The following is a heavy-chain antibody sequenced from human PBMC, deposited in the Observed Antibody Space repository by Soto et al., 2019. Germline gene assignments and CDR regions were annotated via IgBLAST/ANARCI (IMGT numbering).Heavy chain of an antibody. D-gene: IGHD2-2*03. V-gene: IGHV6-1*01. CDR1: GDSVSSNSAA. CDR2: TYYRSKWYN. J-gene: IGHJ6*02. Sequence: SQTLSLTCAISGDSVSSNSAAWYWIRQSPSRGLEWLGRTYYRSKWYNDYAVSVKSRITINPDTSKNQFSLQLNSVTPEDTAVYYCARGVDIVVVPAANYGMDVWGQGTTVTVSS. CDR3: ARGVDIVVVPAANYGMDV.